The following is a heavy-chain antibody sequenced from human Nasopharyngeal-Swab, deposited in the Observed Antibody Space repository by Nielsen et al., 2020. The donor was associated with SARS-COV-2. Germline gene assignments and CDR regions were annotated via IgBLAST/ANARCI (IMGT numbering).Heavy chain of an antibody. CDR1: GFTFSSYW. J-gene: IGHJ4*02. CDR2: INSDGSRT. D-gene: IGHD5-18*01. Sequence: GESLKISCAASGFTFSSYWMHWVRQAPGKGLVWVSRINSDGSRTSYADSVKGRFTISRDNAKNTLYLQMNSLRAEDTAAYYCSRDPFGAMVDYFDYWGQGTLVTVSS. CDR3: SRDPFGAMVDYFDY. V-gene: IGHV3-74*01.